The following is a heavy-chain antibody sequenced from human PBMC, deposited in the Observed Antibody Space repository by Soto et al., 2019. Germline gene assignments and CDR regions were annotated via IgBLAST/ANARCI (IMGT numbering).Heavy chain of an antibody. CDR2: IFYTGST. D-gene: IGHD6-6*01. V-gene: IGHV4-61*01. J-gene: IGHJ5*02. CDR1: VVSVSSGRYY. Sequence: WETLSLTCKSSVVSVSSGRYYCSWIRQPPWKGLEWIGYIFYTGSTSYKPSLKSRATISLDTSKNQFFLKLSSVTAADTAVYYCATHGGIRARHLEHWGHATLVNVS. CDR3: ATHGGIRARHLEH.